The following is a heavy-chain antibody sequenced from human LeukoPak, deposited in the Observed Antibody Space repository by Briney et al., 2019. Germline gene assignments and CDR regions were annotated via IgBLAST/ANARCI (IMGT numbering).Heavy chain of an antibody. J-gene: IGHJ3*02. V-gene: IGHV1-2*02. CDR3: ARGDVDTTMVDAFDI. D-gene: IGHD5-18*01. CDR2: INPNSGGT. Sequence: GASVKVSCKASGYTFTGYYIHWVRQAPGPGLEWMGWINPNSGGTNYAQKFQGRVIMTRDTSISTAYMELSRLRSDDTAVYYCARGDVDTTMVDAFDIWGQGTMVTVSS. CDR1: GYTFTGYY.